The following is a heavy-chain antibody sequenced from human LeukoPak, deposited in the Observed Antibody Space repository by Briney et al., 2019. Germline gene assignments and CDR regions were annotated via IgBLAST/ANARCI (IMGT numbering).Heavy chain of an antibody. Sequence: GGSLRLSCAASGFTFNNYGMHWVRQAPGKGLEWVAFIRYNGNNQYYADFVKGRFTISRDNSKNTLYLQMNSLRAEDTAVYYCARLSGDLRYFDYWGQGTLVTVSS. CDR1: GFTFNNYG. CDR2: IRYNGNNQ. V-gene: IGHV3-30*02. CDR3: ARLSGDLRYFDY. D-gene: IGHD7-27*01. J-gene: IGHJ4*02.